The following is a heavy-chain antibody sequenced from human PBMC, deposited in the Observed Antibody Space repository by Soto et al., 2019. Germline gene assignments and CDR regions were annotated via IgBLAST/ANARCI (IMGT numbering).Heavy chain of an antibody. Sequence: PSETLSLTCTVSGGSISSYYWSWIRQPPGKGLEWIGYIYYSGSTNFNPSLKSRVTISVDTSKNQFSLKLSSVTAADTAVYYCARDEHCSGGSCYSGFVGGMDVWGQATTVTVSS. J-gene: IGHJ6*01. V-gene: IGHV4-59*01. CDR3: ARDEHCSGGSCYSGFVGGMDV. CDR2: IYYSGST. D-gene: IGHD2-15*01. CDR1: GGSISSYY.